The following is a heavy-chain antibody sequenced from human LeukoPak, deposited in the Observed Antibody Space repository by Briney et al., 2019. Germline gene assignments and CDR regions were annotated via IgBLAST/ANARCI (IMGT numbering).Heavy chain of an antibody. V-gene: IGHV3-30*18. J-gene: IGHJ3*02. D-gene: IGHD3-9*01. CDR3: AKVAVKYYDILTGLDAFDI. Sequence: GGSLRLSCAASGFTFSSYGMHWVRQAPGKGQEWVAVISYDGSNKYYADSVKGRFTISRDNSKNTLYLQMNRLRAEDTAVYYCAKVAVKYYDILTGLDAFDIWGQGTMVTVSS. CDR1: GFTFSSYG. CDR2: ISYDGSNK.